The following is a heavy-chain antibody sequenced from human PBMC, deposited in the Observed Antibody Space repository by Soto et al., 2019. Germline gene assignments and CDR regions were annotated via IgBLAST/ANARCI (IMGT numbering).Heavy chain of an antibody. D-gene: IGHD4-17*01. CDR1: GFTFSSYA. V-gene: IGHV3-23*01. CDR3: AKDVFLTTGYGMDV. J-gene: IGHJ6*02. CDR2: ISGSGGST. Sequence: EVQLLESGGGLVRPGGSLRLSCAASGFTFSSYAMSWVRQAPGKGLEWVSAISGSGGSTYYADSVKGRFTISRDNSKNTLYLQMNSLRAEDTAVYYCAKDVFLTTGYGMDVWGQGTTVTVSS.